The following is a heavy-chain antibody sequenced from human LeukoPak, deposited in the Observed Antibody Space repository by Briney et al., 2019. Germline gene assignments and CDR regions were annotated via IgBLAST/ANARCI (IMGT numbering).Heavy chain of an antibody. CDR3: ARGSPRIVGATTNWFDP. CDR2: MNPNSGNT. CDR1: GYTFTSYD. J-gene: IGHJ5*02. Sequence: ASVKVSCKASGYTFTSYDINWVRQAPGQGLEWMGWMNPNSGNTGYAQKFQGRVTMTRNTSISTAYMELSSLRSEDTAVYYCARGSPRIVGATTNWFDPWGQGTLVTVSS. V-gene: IGHV1-8*01. D-gene: IGHD1-26*01.